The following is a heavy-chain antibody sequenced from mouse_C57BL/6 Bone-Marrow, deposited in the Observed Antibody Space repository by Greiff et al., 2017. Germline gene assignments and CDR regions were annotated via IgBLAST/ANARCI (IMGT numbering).Heavy chain of an antibody. V-gene: IGHV1-74*01. Sequence: QVQLQQPGAELVKPGASVKVSCKASGYTFTSYWMHWVKQRPGQGLEWIGRIHPSDSDTNYNQKFKGKATLTVDKSSSTAYMQLNSLTSEDSAVYYCASQFITTVPGLAYWGQGTLVTVSA. D-gene: IGHD1-1*01. J-gene: IGHJ3*01. CDR3: ASQFITTVPGLAY. CDR1: GYTFTSYW. CDR2: IHPSDSDT.